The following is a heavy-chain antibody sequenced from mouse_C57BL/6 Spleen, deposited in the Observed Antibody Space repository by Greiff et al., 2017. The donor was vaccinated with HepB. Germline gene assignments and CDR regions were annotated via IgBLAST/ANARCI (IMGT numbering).Heavy chain of an antibody. Sequence: QVQLKQSGAELARPGASVKLSCKASGYTFTSYGISWVKQRTGQGLEWIGEIYPRSGNTYYNEKFKGKATLTADKSSSTAYMELRSLTSEDSAVYICARYYSNHYYAMDYWGQGTSVTVSS. D-gene: IGHD2-5*01. J-gene: IGHJ4*01. CDR3: ARYYSNHYYAMDY. V-gene: IGHV1-81*01. CDR1: GYTFTSYG. CDR2: IYPRSGNT.